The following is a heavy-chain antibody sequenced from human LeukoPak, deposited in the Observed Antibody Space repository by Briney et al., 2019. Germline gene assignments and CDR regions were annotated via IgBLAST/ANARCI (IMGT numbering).Heavy chain of an antibody. V-gene: IGHV3-30*04. CDR1: GFTFSSYA. J-gene: IGHJ4*02. CDR3: ARDRGIWPDY. D-gene: IGHD3-10*01. Sequence: GGSLRLSCAASGFTFSSYAMHWVRQAPGKGLEWVAVISYDGSNKYYADSVKGRFTISRDNSKNTLYLQMNSLRAEDKAVYYCARDRGIWPDYWGQGTLVTVSS. CDR2: ISYDGSNK.